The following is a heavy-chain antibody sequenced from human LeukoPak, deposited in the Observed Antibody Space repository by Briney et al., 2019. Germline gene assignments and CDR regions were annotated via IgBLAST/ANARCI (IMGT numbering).Heavy chain of an antibody. CDR1: GFTFSNYG. J-gene: IGHJ3*02. D-gene: IGHD3-10*01. V-gene: IGHV3-33*01. CDR3: ARDKLTGNAFDI. CDR2: IWYDGSNK. Sequence: GGSLRLTCAASGFTFSNYGMHWVRQAPGKGLEWVTIIWYDGSNKYYADSVKGRFTISRDNSKNTLFLQMNSLRAEDTAVYYCARDKLTGNAFDIWGQGTMVTVSS.